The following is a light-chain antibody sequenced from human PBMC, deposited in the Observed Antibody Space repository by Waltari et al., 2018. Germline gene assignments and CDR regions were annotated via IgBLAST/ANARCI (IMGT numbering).Light chain of an antibody. CDR2: DAS. CDR1: QDITTS. Sequence: DIQLIQSPSSLSAAVGDRVTITCQATQDITTSLSWFQQKPGKAPQLLIYDASSLQAGVPSRFSGTGSGTAFSFTITSLQPEDSATYYCQHYHSLPYTFGRGTKLQIK. V-gene: IGKV1-33*01. J-gene: IGKJ2*01. CDR3: QHYHSLPYT.